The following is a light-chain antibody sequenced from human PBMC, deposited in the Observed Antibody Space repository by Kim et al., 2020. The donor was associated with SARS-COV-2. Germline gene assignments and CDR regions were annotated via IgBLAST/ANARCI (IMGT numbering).Light chain of an antibody. CDR2: GAS. V-gene: IGKV3-20*01. CDR3: HQYGRSPWT. CDR1: QTVSINY. J-gene: IGKJ1*01. Sequence: EIVLTQSPGALSLTPGERAIPSCRASQTVSINYLASYQRKPGQAPRLLIYGASSRPTGIPDRFSGSGSGTDFTLTISSLEPEDFAIYYCHQYGRSPWTFGQGTKVDIK.